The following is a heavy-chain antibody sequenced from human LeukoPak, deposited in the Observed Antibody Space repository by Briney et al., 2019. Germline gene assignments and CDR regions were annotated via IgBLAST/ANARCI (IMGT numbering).Heavy chain of an antibody. Sequence: PGGSLRLSCAASGFTFSSYVMSWVRQAPGKGLEWVSSISGGGGGTYYADSVKGRFTISRDNSKNTLYLQMNSLRAEDTALYYCANGYGSGVYYYYYYMDVWGKGTTVTVSS. CDR1: GFTFSSYV. CDR2: ISGGGGGT. D-gene: IGHD3-10*01. CDR3: ANGYGSGVYYYYYYMDV. J-gene: IGHJ6*03. V-gene: IGHV3-23*01.